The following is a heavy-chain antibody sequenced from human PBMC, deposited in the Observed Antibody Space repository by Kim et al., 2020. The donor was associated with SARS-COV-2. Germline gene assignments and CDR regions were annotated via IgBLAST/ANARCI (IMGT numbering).Heavy chain of an antibody. V-gene: IGHV3-33*01. CDR2: VWPDGNTK. D-gene: IGHD3-16*01. Sequence: GGSLRLSCAASGFTFSSYGMHWVRQAPGKGLEWVAAVWPDGNTKYYAADVKGRFTISRDNSKNTLFLQMDSLTADDTAVYFCARGSAPDAYYADWGQGTLVTVSS. CDR3: ARGSAPDAYYAD. CDR1: GFTFSSYG. J-gene: IGHJ4*02.